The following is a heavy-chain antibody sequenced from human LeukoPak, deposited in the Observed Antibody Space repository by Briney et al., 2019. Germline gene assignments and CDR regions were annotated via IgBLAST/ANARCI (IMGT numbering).Heavy chain of an antibody. J-gene: IGHJ4*02. CDR2: IIPIFGTA. CDR1: GGTFSSYA. V-gene: IGHV1-69*06. CDR3: ARGSSWYDQVDY. Sequence: SVKVSCKASGGTFSSYAISWVRQAPGQGLEWMGGIIPIFGTANYAQKFQGKVTITADKSTSTAYMELSSLRSEDTAVYYCARGSSWYDQVDYWGQGTLVTVSS. D-gene: IGHD6-13*01.